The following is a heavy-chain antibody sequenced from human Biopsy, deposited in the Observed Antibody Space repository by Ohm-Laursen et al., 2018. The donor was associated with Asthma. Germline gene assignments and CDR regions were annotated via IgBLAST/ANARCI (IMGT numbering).Heavy chain of an antibody. J-gene: IGHJ4*02. CDR3: VRHQYSSSWSTFDY. CDR1: GGSITSSSYY. D-gene: IGHD3-22*01. Sequence: SDTLSLTCTVSGGSITSSSYYWGWIRQPPGKGMEWIGCMYHSGSPYYHPSLKSRATISLNTSKNQLSLKLSSVTAADTAVYFCVRHQYSSSWSTFDYWGQGALVTVSS. CDR2: MYHSGSP. V-gene: IGHV4-39*01.